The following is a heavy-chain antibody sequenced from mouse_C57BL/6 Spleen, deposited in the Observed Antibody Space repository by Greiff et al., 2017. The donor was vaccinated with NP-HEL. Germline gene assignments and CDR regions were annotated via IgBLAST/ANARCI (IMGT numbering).Heavy chain of an antibody. D-gene: IGHD1-1*01. V-gene: IGHV10-1*01. CDR1: GFSFNTYA. CDR2: IRSKSNNYAT. J-gene: IGHJ1*03. CDR3: VRQGVYYGSSYGYFDV. Sequence: VQLKQSGGGLVQPKGSLKLSCAASGFSFNTYAMNWVRQAPGKGLEWVARIRSKSNNYATYYADSVKDRFTISRDDSESMLYLQMNNLKTEDTAMYYCVRQGVYYGSSYGYFDVWGTGTTVTVSS.